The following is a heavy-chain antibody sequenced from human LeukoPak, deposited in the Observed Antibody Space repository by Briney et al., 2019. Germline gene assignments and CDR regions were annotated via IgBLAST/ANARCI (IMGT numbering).Heavy chain of an antibody. V-gene: IGHV1-18*01. CDR1: GYTFTSYG. J-gene: IGHJ2*01. CDR3: AREYCSGGSCYSVGEWYFDL. CDR2: ISAYNGNT. Sequence: GASVKVSCKASGYTFTSYGISWVRQAPGQGLEWMGWISAYNGNTNYAQKLQGRVTMTTDTSTSTAYMELRSLRSDDTAVYYCAREYCSGGSCYSVGEWYFDLWGRGTLVTISS. D-gene: IGHD2-15*01.